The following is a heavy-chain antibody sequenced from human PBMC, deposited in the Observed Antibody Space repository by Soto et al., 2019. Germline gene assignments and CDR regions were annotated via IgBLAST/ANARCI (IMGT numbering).Heavy chain of an antibody. Sequence: PSETLSLTCTVSGGSISSYYWSWIRQPPGKGLEWIGYIYYSGSTNYNPSLKSRVTISVDTSKNQFSLKLSSVTAADTAVYYCARSDYIWGSYRYGAFDIWGQGTMVTVSS. D-gene: IGHD3-16*02. CDR3: ARSDYIWGSYRYGAFDI. CDR2: IYYSGST. V-gene: IGHV4-59*01. J-gene: IGHJ3*02. CDR1: GGSISSYY.